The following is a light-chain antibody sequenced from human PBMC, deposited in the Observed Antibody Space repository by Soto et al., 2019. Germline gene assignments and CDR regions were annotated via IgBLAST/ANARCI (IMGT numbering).Light chain of an antibody. J-gene: IGKJ3*01. CDR1: QSVSSTY. V-gene: IGKV3-11*01. CDR3: QQYNHWPPVFT. Sequence: EIVLTQSPGTLSLSPGERATLSCRASQSVSSTYLIWYQQKPGQAPRLLIYDASNRATGIPARFSGSGSGTDFTLTISSLEPEDFAVYYCQQYNHWPPVFTFGPGTKVDIK. CDR2: DAS.